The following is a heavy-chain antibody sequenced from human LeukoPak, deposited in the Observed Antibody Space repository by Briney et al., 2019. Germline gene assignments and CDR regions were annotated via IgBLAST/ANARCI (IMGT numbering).Heavy chain of an antibody. V-gene: IGHV4-59*01. CDR3: ARVRIDGYKHGFLDY. CDR2: IYYSGST. CDR1: GGSISSYY. J-gene: IGHJ4*02. Sequence: PSETLSLTCTVSGGSISSYYWSWIRQPPGKGLEWIGYIYYSGSTNYNPSLKSRVTISVDTFKNQFSLKLSSVTAADRAVYYCARVRIDGYKHGFLDYWGQGTLVTVSS. D-gene: IGHD5-24*01.